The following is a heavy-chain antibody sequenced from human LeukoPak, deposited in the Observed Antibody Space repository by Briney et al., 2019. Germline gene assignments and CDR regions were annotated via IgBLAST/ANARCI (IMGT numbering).Heavy chain of an antibody. CDR2: IYYSGST. CDR3: ARGRGSDINWFDP. Sequence: SETLSLTCTVSGGSISSYYWSWIRQPPGKVLEWIGYIYYSGSTNYNPSLKSRVTISVDTSKNQFSLKLSSVTAADTAVYYCARGRGSDINWFDPWGQGTLVTVSS. D-gene: IGHD3-10*01. J-gene: IGHJ5*02. V-gene: IGHV4-59*01. CDR1: GGSISSYY.